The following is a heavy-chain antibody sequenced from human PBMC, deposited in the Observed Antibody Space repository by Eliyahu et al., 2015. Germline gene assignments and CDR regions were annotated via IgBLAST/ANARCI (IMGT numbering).Heavy chain of an antibody. Sequence: QVQLQQWGAGLLKPSETLSLTCAXXXGXFSGYYWSWIRQPPGKGLEWIGEINHSGSTNYNPSLKSRVTISVDTSKNQFSLKLSSVTAADTAVYYCARDHSSGWYYYYYGMDVWGQGTTVTVSS. CDR2: INHSGST. CDR3: ARDHSSGWYYYYYGMDV. J-gene: IGHJ6*02. D-gene: IGHD6-19*01. V-gene: IGHV4-34*01. CDR1: XGXFSGYY.